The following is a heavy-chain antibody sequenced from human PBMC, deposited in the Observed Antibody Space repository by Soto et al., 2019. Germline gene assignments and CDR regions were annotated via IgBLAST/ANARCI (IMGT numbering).Heavy chain of an antibody. D-gene: IGHD1-26*01. J-gene: IGHJ2*01. CDR2: TRNKANSYTT. CDR3: ARRGLSGSYYWYFDL. Sequence: GGSLRLSCAASGFTFSDHYMDWVRQAPGKGLEWVGRTRNKANSYTTEYAASVKGRFTISRDDSKNSLYLQMNSLKTEDTAVYYCARRGLSGSYYWYFDLWGRGTLVTVSS. CDR1: GFTFSDHY. V-gene: IGHV3-72*01.